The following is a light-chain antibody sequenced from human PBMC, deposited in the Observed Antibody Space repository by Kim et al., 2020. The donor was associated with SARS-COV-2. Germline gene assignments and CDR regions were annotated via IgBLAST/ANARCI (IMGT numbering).Light chain of an antibody. J-gene: IGLJ2*01. CDR1: SGSIASNY. CDR3: HSYDSSLYVV. CDR2: EDN. V-gene: IGLV6-57*03. Sequence: KTVTISCTRSSGSIASNYVQWYQQRPGSAPTTVIYEDNHRPSGVPDRFSGSIDSSSNSASLTISGLKTEDEADYYCHSYDSSLYVVFGGGTQLTVL.